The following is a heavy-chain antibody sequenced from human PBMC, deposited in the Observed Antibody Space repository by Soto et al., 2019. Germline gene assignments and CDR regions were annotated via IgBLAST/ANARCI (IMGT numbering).Heavy chain of an antibody. V-gene: IGHV3-23*01. J-gene: IGHJ6*02. Sequence: EVQLLESGGGLVQPGGSLRLSCAASGFTFSSYAMSWVRQAPGKGLEWVSAISGSGGSTYYADSVKGRFTITRDNSKNTLYLQMNSLRAEDTAVYYCAKVGSADILTGYASSYSYYYYGMDVWGQGTTVTVSS. CDR1: GFTFSSYA. CDR3: AKVGSADILTGYASSYSYYYYGMDV. CDR2: ISGSGGST. D-gene: IGHD3-9*01.